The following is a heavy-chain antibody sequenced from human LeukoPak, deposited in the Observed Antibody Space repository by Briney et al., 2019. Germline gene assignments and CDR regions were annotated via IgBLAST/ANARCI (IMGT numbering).Heavy chain of an antibody. CDR1: RYTFTTYY. D-gene: IGHD2/OR15-2a*01. V-gene: IGHV1-2*07. CDR2: INPNNGGT. Sequence: ASVKVSCKASRYTFTTYYIHWVRQAPGQGLEWVGWINPNNGGTNFAHKFKGRVTMTRDTSISTAYMEMRWLRSDDTAVYYCARGDTFDAFDIWGQGTMDTVSS. J-gene: IGHJ3*02. CDR3: ARGDTFDAFDI.